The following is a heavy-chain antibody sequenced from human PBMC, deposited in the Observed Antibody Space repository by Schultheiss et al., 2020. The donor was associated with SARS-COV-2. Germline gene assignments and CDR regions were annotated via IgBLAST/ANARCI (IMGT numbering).Heavy chain of an antibody. CDR3: SRGY. CDR1: GFTFSTYT. CDR2: ISYDGSNK. V-gene: IGHV3-30*07. Sequence: GESLKISCAASGFTFSTYTMNWVRQAPGKGLEWVAVISYDGSNKYYADSVKGRFTISRDNSKNTLYLQMNSLRAEDTAVYYCSRGYWGQGNLVTVSS. J-gene: IGHJ4*02.